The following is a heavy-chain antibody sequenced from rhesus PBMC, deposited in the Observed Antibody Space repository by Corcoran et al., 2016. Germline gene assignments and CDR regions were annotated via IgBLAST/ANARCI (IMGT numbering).Heavy chain of an antibody. CDR2: IYGSSGST. Sequence: QVQLQESGPGLVKPSETLSLTCAVSGYSISSNYWTWIRHPPGKGLEWIGYIYGSSGSTYYNPSLKRRVTISTDTSKNQFSLKLSSVTAADTAVYYCALIAGISFYYFDYWGQGVLVTVSS. J-gene: IGHJ4*01. CDR3: ALIAGISFYYFDY. CDR1: GYSISSNY. V-gene: IGHV4-165*01. D-gene: IGHD1-1-1*01.